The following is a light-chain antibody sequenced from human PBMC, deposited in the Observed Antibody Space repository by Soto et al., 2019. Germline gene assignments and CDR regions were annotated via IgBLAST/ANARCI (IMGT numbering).Light chain of an antibody. CDR1: ENVSTF. V-gene: IGKV3-11*01. J-gene: IGKJ1*01. CDR3: QQHSHWPPWT. CDR2: GAS. Sequence: EVVLTQSPATLSLSPGERATLSCRASENVSTFVDWYQQKPGQAPRLLIYGASNRATGIPARFSGSGSGTDFTLTISDLEPEDFAVYFCQQHSHWPPWTFGQGTRVEI.